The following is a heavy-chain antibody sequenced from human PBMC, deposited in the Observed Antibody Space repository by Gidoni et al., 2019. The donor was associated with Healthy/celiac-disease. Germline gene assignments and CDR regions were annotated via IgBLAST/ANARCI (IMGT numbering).Heavy chain of an antibody. J-gene: IGHJ6*03. V-gene: IGHV3-23*01. CDR1: GFTFTTYA. Sequence: EVQLLESGGGLVQPGGSLRLSCAASGFTFTTYAMSWVRQAPGKGLEWVSAISGSGGSTYYADSVKGRFTISRDNSKNTLYLQMNSLRAEDTAVYYCAKDLLWFGELFVEAPGYYMDVWGKGTTVTVSS. CDR3: AKDLLWFGELFVEAPGYYMDV. D-gene: IGHD3-10*01. CDR2: ISGSGGST.